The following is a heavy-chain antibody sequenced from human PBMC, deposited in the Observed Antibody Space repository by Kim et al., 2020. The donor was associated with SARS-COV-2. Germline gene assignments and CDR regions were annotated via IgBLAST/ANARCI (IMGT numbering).Heavy chain of an antibody. D-gene: IGHD3-3*01. V-gene: IGHV4-59*13. CDR2: IYYSGST. CDR3: ARGPYYDFWSGVGAFDI. J-gene: IGHJ3*02. Sequence: SETLSLTCTVSGGSISSYYWSWIRQPPGKGLEWIGYIYYSGSTNYNPSLKSRVTISVDTSKNQFSLKLSSVTAADTAVYYCARGPYYDFWSGVGAFDIWGQGTMVTVSS. CDR1: GGSISSYY.